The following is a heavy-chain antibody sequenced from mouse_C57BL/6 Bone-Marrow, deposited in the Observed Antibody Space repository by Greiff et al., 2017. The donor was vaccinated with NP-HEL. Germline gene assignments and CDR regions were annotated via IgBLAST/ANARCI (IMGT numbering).Heavy chain of an antibody. Sequence: EVQGVESGGDLVKPGGSLKLSCAASGFTFSSYGMSWVRQTPDKRLEWVATISSGGSYTYYTDSVKGRFTISGDKAKNTLYLQMSSLKSEDTAMYYCARPYDGYSHWYFDVWGTGTTVTVSS. CDR2: ISSGGSYT. D-gene: IGHD2-3*01. CDR3: ARPYDGYSHWYFDV. CDR1: GFTFSSYG. V-gene: IGHV5-6*01. J-gene: IGHJ1*03.